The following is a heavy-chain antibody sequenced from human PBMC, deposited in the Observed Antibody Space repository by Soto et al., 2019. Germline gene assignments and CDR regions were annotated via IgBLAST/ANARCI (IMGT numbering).Heavy chain of an antibody. CDR1: GFTFSGSA. CDR2: IRSKANSYAT. V-gene: IGHV3-73*02. D-gene: IGHD6-13*01. CDR3: TRPIAAAGMGFDY. Sequence: EVQLVESGGGLVQPGGSLKLSCAASGFTFSGSAMHWVRQASGKGLEWVGRIRSKANSYATAYAGSVKGRFTISRDDSKNTAYLQMNSLKTEDTAVYYCTRPIAAAGMGFDYWGQGTLVTVSS. J-gene: IGHJ4*02.